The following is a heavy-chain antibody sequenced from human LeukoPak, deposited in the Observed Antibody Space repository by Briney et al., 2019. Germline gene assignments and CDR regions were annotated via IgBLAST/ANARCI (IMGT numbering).Heavy chain of an antibody. CDR2: ISAYNGNT. CDR3: ARVGAYCTSTSCLDY. CDR1: GYTFTNYG. Sequence: ASVKDSCKASGYTFTNYGVSWVRQAPGQGLEWMGWISAYNGNTNYAQKLQGRVTMTTDTSTSTAYMELRSLTSDDTAVYYCARVGAYCTSTSCLDYWGQGTLVTLSS. V-gene: IGHV1-18*01. J-gene: IGHJ4*02. D-gene: IGHD2-2*01.